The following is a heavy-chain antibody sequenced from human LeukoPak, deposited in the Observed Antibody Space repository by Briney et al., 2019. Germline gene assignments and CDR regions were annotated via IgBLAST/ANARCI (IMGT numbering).Heavy chain of an antibody. Sequence: SETLSLTCTVSGGSISSSSYCWGWIRQPPGKGLEWIGSIYYSGSTYYNPSLKSRVTISVDTSKNQFSLKLSSVTAADTAVYYCARIGDDFWSGRIDYWGQGTLVTVSS. V-gene: IGHV4-39*01. J-gene: IGHJ4*02. CDR3: ARIGDDFWSGRIDY. D-gene: IGHD3-3*01. CDR1: GGSISSSSYC. CDR2: IYYSGST.